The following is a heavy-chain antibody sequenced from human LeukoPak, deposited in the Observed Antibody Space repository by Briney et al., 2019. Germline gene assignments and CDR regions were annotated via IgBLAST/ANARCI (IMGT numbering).Heavy chain of an antibody. CDR2: ISGSGGST. D-gene: IGHD2-21*02. J-gene: IGHJ6*03. Sequence: GGSLRLSCAASGFTFSSYAMSWVRQAPGKGLEWVSAISGSGGSTYYADSVKGRFTISRDNSKNTLYLQMNSLRAEDTAVYYCARGAAYCGGDCYPTGYYMDVWGKGTTVTVSS. V-gene: IGHV3-23*01. CDR1: GFTFSSYA. CDR3: ARGAAYCGGDCYPTGYYMDV.